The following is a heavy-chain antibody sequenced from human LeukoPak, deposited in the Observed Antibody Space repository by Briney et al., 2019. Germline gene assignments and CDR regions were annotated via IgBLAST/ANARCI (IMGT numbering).Heavy chain of an antibody. J-gene: IGHJ3*02. Sequence: PSETLSLTCTVSGGSISSYYWSWIRQPPGKGLERIGYIYYSGSTNYNPSLKSRVTISVDTSKNQFSLKLSSVTAADTAVYYCARSRTIPNAFDIWGQGTMVTVSS. V-gene: IGHV4-59*01. CDR2: IYYSGST. CDR1: GGSISSYY. CDR3: ARSRTIPNAFDI. D-gene: IGHD2-2*01.